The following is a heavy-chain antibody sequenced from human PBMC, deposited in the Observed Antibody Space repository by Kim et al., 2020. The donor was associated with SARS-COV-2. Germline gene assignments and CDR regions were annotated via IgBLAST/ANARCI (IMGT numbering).Heavy chain of an antibody. CDR1: GDSTSDKE. V-gene: IGHV4-4*07. CDR2: IKKIGRT. Sequence: SATLSLTCSVSGDSTSDKEWCWIRKHAGKGCAWIGRIKKIGRTAYNASLQSRVTMSVDMSKTQFFLRLSFVTAADTAVYYCVKQAFGVPAGWGKGILVTCSS. J-gene: IGHJ4*02. D-gene: IGHD2-8*01. CDR3: VKQAFGVPAG.